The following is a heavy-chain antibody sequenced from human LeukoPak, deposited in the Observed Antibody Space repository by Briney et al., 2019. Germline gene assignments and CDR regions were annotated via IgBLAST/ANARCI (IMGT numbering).Heavy chain of an antibody. CDR2: ISSNGGST. J-gene: IGHJ4*02. CDR3: ARDGRGRYSGSYGGFDY. Sequence: GGSLRLSCAASGFTFSSYAMHWVRQAPGKGLEYVSAISSNGGSTYYANSVKGRFTISRDNSKNTLYLQMGSLRAEDMAVYHCARDGRGRYSGSYGGFDYWGQGTLVTVSS. D-gene: IGHD1-26*01. V-gene: IGHV3-64*01. CDR1: GFTFSSYA.